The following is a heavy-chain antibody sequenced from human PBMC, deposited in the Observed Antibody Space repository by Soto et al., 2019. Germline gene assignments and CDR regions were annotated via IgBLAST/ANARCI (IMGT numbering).Heavy chain of an antibody. J-gene: IGHJ5*02. CDR1: VYTFTSYG. CDR2: ISAYNGNT. V-gene: IGHV1-18*01. CDR3: ARVDCSSTSCYRRSGFDP. D-gene: IGHD2-2*02. Sequence: GASVKVSCKASVYTFTSYGISWVRQAPGQGLEWMGWISAYNGNTNYAQKLQGRVTMTTDTSTSTAYMELRSLRSDDTAVYYCARVDCSSTSCYRRSGFDPWGQGTPVTVSS.